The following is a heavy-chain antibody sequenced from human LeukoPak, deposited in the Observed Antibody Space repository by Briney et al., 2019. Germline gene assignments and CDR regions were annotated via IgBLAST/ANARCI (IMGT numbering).Heavy chain of an antibody. CDR2: IYYSGST. D-gene: IGHD3-3*01. Sequence: PSETLSLTCTVSGGSISSSSYYWGWIRQPPGKGLEWIGYIYYSGSTTYNPSLKSRVTISVDTSKNQFSLKLSSVTAADTAVYYCASLLYDFWGGYYGMDVWGQGTTVTVSS. CDR1: GGSISSSSYY. CDR3: ASLLYDFWGGYYGMDV. J-gene: IGHJ6*02. V-gene: IGHV4-61*05.